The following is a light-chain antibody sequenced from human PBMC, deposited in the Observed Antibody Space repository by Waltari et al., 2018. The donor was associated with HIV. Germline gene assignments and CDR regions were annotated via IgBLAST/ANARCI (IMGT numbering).Light chain of an antibody. J-gene: IGLJ3*02. CDR3: SSYADTNNVL. CDR2: AVN. CDR1: SSDVGGFDY. V-gene: IGLV2-8*01. Sequence: QSALTQPPSASGSPGQSVTLSCTGTSSDVGGFDYVSWYQQHPAKAPKLLIYAVNRRASGVPDRFSGSKSGNTASLTVSGLQTEDEADYYCSSYADTNNVLFGGGTKLTVL.